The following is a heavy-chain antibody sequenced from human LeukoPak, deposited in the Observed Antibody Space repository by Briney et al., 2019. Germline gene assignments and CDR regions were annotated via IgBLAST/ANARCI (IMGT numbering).Heavy chain of an antibody. CDR3: ARHLDTAMVFDY. CDR2: IYYSGST. J-gene: IGHJ4*02. Sequence: PSETLSLTCTVSGGSISSSSYYWGWIRQPPGKGLEWIGSIYYSGSTYCNPSLKSRVTISVDTSKNQFSLKLSSVTAADTAVYYCARHLDTAMVFDYWGQGTLVTVSS. V-gene: IGHV4-39*01. CDR1: GGSISSSSYY. D-gene: IGHD5-18*01.